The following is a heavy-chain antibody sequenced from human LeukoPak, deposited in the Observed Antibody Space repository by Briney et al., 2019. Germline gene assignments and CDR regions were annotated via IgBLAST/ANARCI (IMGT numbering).Heavy chain of an antibody. CDR1: GFTFDDYA. V-gene: IGHV3-43D*04. D-gene: IGHD3-22*01. Sequence: GGSLSLSCAASGFTFDDYAMHWVRQAPGKGLEWVSLISWDGGSTYYADSVKGRFTISRDNSKNSLYLQMNSLRAEDTALYYCAKAGSGYSVYYFDYWGQGTLVTVSS. J-gene: IGHJ4*02. CDR3: AKAGSGYSVYYFDY. CDR2: ISWDGGST.